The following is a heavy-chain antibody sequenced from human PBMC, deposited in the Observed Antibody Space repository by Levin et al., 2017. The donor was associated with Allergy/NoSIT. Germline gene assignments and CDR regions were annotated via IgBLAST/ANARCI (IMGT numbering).Heavy chain of an antibody. D-gene: IGHD6-19*01. Sequence: SETLSLTCTVSGGSISSGGYYWSWIRQHPGKGLEWIGYIYYSGSTYYNPSLKSRVTISVDTSKNQFSLKLSSVTAADTAVYYCARGKYSSGWYGRCNWFDPWGQGTLVTVSS. CDR1: GGSISSGGYY. J-gene: IGHJ5*02. CDR3: ARGKYSSGWYGRCNWFDP. V-gene: IGHV4-31*03. CDR2: IYYSGST.